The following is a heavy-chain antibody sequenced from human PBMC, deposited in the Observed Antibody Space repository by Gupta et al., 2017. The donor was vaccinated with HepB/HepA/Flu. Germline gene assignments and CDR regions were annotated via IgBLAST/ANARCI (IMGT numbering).Heavy chain of an antibody. J-gene: IGHJ5*02. CDR2: INYNEGV. Sequence: QVQLHQWGAGLLEPSGTLSLTCAVSGGSFSADYWVWFRQSPGKGLEWIGEINYNEGVDYNLSLKSRVSISIDKSKNQFSLKMTSVTAADTAMYYCARGITPAHYGFWAGLGVYAGGPSTFDPWGQGTLVTVSS. D-gene: IGHD3-3*01. CDR3: ARGITPAHYGFWAGLGVYAGGPSTFDP. V-gene: IGHV4-34*01. CDR1: GGSFSADY.